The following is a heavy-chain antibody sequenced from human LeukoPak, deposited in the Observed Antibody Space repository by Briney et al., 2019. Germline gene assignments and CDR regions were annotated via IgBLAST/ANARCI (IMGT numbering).Heavy chain of an antibody. J-gene: IGHJ4*02. CDR3: ARSIAAAALSGGGY. CDR1: GFTFSSYS. Sequence: GGSLRLSRAASGFTFSSYSMDWVRQAPGKGLEWVSSISSSSSYIYYADSVKGRFTISRDNAKNSLYLQMNSLRAEDTAVYYCARSIAAAALSGGGYWGQGTLVTVSS. V-gene: IGHV3-21*01. CDR2: ISSSSSYI. D-gene: IGHD6-13*01.